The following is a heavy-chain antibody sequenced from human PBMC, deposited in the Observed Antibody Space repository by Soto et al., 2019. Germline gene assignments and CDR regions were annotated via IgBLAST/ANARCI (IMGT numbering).Heavy chain of an antibody. CDR3: ASDNRGPGYYYYGMDV. D-gene: IGHD3-10*01. J-gene: IGHJ6*02. CDR1: GFTVSSNY. CDR2: IYSGGST. V-gene: IGHV3-53*01. Sequence: GGSLRLSCVASGFTVSSNYMSWVRQAPGKGLEWVSVIYSGGSTYYADSVKGRFTISRDNSKNTLYLQMNSLRAEDTAVYYCASDNRGPGYYYYGMDVWGQGTTVTVSS.